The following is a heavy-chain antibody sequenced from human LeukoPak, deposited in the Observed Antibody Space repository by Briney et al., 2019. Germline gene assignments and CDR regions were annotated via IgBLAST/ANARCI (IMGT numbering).Heavy chain of an antibody. V-gene: IGHV3-11*01. J-gene: IGHJ4*02. CDR1: GFTFSDYY. CDR3: ATENYDFWSGYIHYFDY. CDR2: ISSSGSTI. Sequence: AGGSLRLSCAASGFTFSDYYMSWIRQAPRKGLEWVSYISSSGSTIYYADSVKGRFTISRDNAKNSLYLQMNSLRAEDTAVYYCATENYDFWSGYIHYFDYWGQGTLVTVSS. D-gene: IGHD3-3*01.